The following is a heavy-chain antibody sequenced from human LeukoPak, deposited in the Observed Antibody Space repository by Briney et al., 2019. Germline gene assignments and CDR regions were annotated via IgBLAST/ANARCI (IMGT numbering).Heavy chain of an antibody. J-gene: IGHJ4*02. D-gene: IGHD6-19*01. Sequence: GGTLRLSCAASGFTFSSYSMNWVRKAPAKGQEWVSYISSSSSTIYYADSVKGRFTISRDNAKNALYLQMNSLRAEDTAVYYSARAQYSSGWYWYGYWGQGTLVTVSS. CDR3: ARAQYSSGWYWYGY. CDR2: ISSSSSTI. CDR1: GFTFSSYS. V-gene: IGHV3-48*01.